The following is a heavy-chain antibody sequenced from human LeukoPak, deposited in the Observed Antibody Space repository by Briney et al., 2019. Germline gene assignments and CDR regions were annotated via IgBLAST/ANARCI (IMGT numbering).Heavy chain of an antibody. CDR3: ARDDSSGFYYERGRDFDY. CDR1: GFIFSYYE. CDR2: ISDSCSTI. J-gene: IGHJ4*02. Sequence: GGSLRLSCAASGFIFSYYEMNWVRQAPGKGLEWVSYISDSCSTIYYADYVRGRFTISRDNAKKSLYLEMNSLRAEDTAIYYCARDDSSGFYYERGRDFDYWGQGTLVTASS. V-gene: IGHV3-48*03. D-gene: IGHD3-22*01.